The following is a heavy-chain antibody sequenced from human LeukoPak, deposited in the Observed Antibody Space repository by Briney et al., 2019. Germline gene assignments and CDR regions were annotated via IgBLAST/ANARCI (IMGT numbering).Heavy chain of an antibody. CDR1: GYTFTSYD. CDR3: ARAGYSSGWSSLYGMDV. V-gene: IGHV1-8*01. Sequence: ASVKVSCKASGYTFTSYDINWVRQATGQGLEWMGWMNPNSGNTGYAQKFQGRVTMTRNTSISTAYMELSSLRSEDTAVYYCARAGYSSGWSSLYGMDVWGQGTTVTVSS. D-gene: IGHD6-19*01. CDR2: MNPNSGNT. J-gene: IGHJ6*02.